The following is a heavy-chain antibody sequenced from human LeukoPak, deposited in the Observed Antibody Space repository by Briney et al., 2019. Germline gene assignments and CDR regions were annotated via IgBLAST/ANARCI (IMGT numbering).Heavy chain of an antibody. D-gene: IGHD3-22*01. CDR2: ISGSGGST. J-gene: IGHJ4*02. CDR3: AESGAMIVVVPFDY. V-gene: IGHV3-23*01. Sequence: GGSLRLSCAASGFTFSSYAMSWVRQAPGKGLEWVSGISGSGGSTYYADSVKGRFTISRDNSKNTLYLQMNSLRAEDTAVYYCAESGAMIVVVPFDYWGQRTLATVSS. CDR1: GFTFSSYA.